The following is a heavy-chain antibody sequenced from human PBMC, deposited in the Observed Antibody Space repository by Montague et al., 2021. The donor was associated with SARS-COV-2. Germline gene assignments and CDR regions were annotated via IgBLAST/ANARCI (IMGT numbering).Heavy chain of an antibody. J-gene: IGHJ4*02. D-gene: IGHD1-1*01. CDR2: IYYDGTS. CDR3: ARHKVRNVAPYYFDY. V-gene: IGHV4-39*01. Sequence: SETRSLTCTVSGVSISSAHYYWGWVRQTPGKGLEWIGNIYYDGTSRSNPSLNSRVTISVDTSKSQLSLRLSSATAADTAVYFCARHKVRNVAPYYFDYWGQGTVVTVSS. CDR1: GVSISSAHYY.